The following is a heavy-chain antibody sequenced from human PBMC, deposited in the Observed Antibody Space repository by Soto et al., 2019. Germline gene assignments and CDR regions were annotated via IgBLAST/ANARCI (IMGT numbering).Heavy chain of an antibody. D-gene: IGHD3-22*01. V-gene: IGHV3-21*01. Sequence: TGGSLRLSRAAPGFTFSSYSMNWVPQAPGKGLEWGSSISSSSSYIYYADSVKGRFTISRDNAKSSLYLQMNSLRAEDTAVYYCARIQTYYYDSSGYSPVFDYWGQGTLVTVSS. CDR3: ARIQTYYYDSSGYSPVFDY. CDR1: GFTFSSYS. CDR2: ISSSSSYI. J-gene: IGHJ4*02.